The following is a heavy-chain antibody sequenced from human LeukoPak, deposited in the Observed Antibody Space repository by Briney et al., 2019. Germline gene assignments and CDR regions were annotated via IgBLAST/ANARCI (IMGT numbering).Heavy chain of an antibody. Sequence: SQTLSLTCTVSGGSISSGSYYWSWIRQPAGKGLEWIGSIYYSGSTYYNPSLKSRVTISVDTSKNQFSLKLSSVTAADTAVYYCARHPYDFWSGSGFDYWGQGTLVTVSS. J-gene: IGHJ4*02. CDR2: IYYSGST. D-gene: IGHD3-3*01. CDR1: GGSISSGSYY. V-gene: IGHV4-30-2*03. CDR3: ARHPYDFWSGSGFDY.